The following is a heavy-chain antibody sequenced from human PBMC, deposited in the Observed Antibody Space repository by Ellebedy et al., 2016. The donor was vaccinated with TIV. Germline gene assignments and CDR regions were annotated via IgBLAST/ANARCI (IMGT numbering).Heavy chain of an antibody. J-gene: IGHJ4*02. CDR3: AKKKYGEVPLPFDY. CDR2: ISGSSSTT. Sequence: PGGSLRLSCAASGFTFSSYAMSWVRQAPGKGLEWVSAISGSSSTTWYADSVKGRFTIPRDNSKNTLYLKMNSLRAEDTAVYYCAKKKYGEVPLPFDYWGQGTLVTVSS. CDR1: GFTFSSYA. D-gene: IGHD2-2*01. V-gene: IGHV3-23*01.